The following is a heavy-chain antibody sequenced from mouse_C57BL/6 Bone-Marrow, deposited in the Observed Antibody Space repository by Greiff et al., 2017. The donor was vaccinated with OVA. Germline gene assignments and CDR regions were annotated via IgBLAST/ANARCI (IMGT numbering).Heavy chain of an antibody. D-gene: IGHD2-1*01. Sequence: VMLVESGPGLVQPSQSLSITCTVSGFSLTSYGVHWVRQSPGKGLEWLGVIWSGGSTDYNAAFISRLSISKDNSKSQVFFKMNSLQADDTAIYYCARFRNYGWYFDVWGTGTTVTVSS. V-gene: IGHV2-2*01. CDR3: ARFRNYGWYFDV. J-gene: IGHJ1*03. CDR2: IWSGGST. CDR1: GFSLTSYG.